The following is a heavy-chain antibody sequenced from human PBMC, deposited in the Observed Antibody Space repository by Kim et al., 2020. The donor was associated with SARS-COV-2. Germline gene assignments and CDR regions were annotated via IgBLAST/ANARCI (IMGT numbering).Heavy chain of an antibody. V-gene: IGHV3-30*18. CDR1: GFTFSSYG. CDR2: ISYDGSNK. CDR3: AKEVYYYDSSGYYSPDY. J-gene: IGHJ4*02. D-gene: IGHD3-22*01. Sequence: GGSLRLSCAASGFTFSSYGMHWVRQAPGKGLEWVAVISYDGSNKYYADSVKGRFTISRDNSKNTLYLQMNSLRAEDTAVYYCAKEVYYYDSSGYYSPDYWGQGTLVTVSS.